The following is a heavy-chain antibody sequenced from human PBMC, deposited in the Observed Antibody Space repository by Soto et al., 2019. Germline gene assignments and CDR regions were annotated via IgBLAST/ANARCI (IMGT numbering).Heavy chain of an antibody. V-gene: IGHV1-69*10. CDR3: ARDGPPWYDILTGYYSY. CDR1: GYTFTGYG. D-gene: IGHD3-9*01. CDR2: IIPILGTA. Sequence: SVKVSCKASGYTFTGYGISGVRQAPGQGLEWMGGIIPILGTANYAQKFQGRVTITADNSKNTLYLQMNSLRVEDTAVYYCARDGPPWYDILTGYYSYWGQGTLVTVSS. J-gene: IGHJ4*02.